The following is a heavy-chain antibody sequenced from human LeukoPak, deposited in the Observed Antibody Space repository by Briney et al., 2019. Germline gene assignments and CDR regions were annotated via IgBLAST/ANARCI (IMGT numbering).Heavy chain of an antibody. Sequence: PSETLSLTCTVSGGSISSYYWSGIRQPPGKGLEWIGHIYYSGSTNYNPSLKSRVTISVDTSKNQLSLKLSSVTAADTAVYYCARGRYYSDSSGYFYDYWGQGTLVTVSS. CDR3: ARGRYYSDSSGYFYDY. D-gene: IGHD3-22*01. CDR1: GGSISSYY. CDR2: IYYSGST. J-gene: IGHJ4*02. V-gene: IGHV4-59*01.